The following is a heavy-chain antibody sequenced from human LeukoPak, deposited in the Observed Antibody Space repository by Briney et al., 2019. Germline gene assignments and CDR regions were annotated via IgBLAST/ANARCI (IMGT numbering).Heavy chain of an antibody. CDR1: GGTFSSYA. V-gene: IGHV1-69*13. Sequence: ASVTVSCKASGGTFSSYAISWVRQAPGQGLEWMGGIIPIFGTANYAQKFQGRVTITADESTSTAYMELSSLRSEDTAVYYCVREAATDYYDSSGYYRQTEVFDAWGQGTMVTVSS. CDR2: IIPIFGTA. CDR3: VREAATDYYDSSGYYRQTEVFDA. D-gene: IGHD3-22*01. J-gene: IGHJ3*01.